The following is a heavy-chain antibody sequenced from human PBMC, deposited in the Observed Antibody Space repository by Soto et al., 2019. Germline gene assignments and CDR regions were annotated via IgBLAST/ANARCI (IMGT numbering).Heavy chain of an antibody. Sequence: SETLSLTCAVYGGSFSGYYWSWIRQPPGKGLEWIGEINHSGSTNYNPSLKSRVTISVDTSKNQFSLKLSSVTAADTAVYYCARVSEWLFDYWGQGTLVTVSS. J-gene: IGHJ4*02. CDR1: GGSFSGYY. D-gene: IGHD3-3*01. CDR2: INHSGST. V-gene: IGHV4-34*01. CDR3: ARVSEWLFDY.